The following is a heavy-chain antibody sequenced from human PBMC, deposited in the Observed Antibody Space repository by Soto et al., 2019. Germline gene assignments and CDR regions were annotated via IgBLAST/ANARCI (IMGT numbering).Heavy chain of an antibody. CDR1: GFIFSDYA. J-gene: IGHJ6*02. V-gene: IGHV3-23*04. D-gene: IGHD6-6*01. Sequence: EVQLVESGGGLVQPGGSLRLSCQASGFIFSDYAMSWVRQAPGKGLEWVSLVDSSHGAYYSDSVKGRFTISRDNSQNTLYLQMNSLRPEDTAVYYCAKGSSSVYYYYYGMDVWGQGTTVTVSS. CDR2: VDSSHGA. CDR3: AKGSSSVYYYYYGMDV.